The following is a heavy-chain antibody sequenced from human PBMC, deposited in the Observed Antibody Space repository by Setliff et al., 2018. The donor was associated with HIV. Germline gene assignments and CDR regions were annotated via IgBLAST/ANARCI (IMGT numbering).Heavy chain of an antibody. V-gene: IGHV4-4*09. Sequence: SETLSLTCTVSGGSITNYYWSWIRQPPGKGLQWIGYIYTSGSTNYNPSLKSRVTISVDTSKNQFSLKLSSVTAADAAVYYCARGSYSSSWYGSHFDYWGQGILVTVSS. CDR2: IYTSGST. D-gene: IGHD6-13*01. J-gene: IGHJ4*02. CDR3: ARGSYSSSWYGSHFDY. CDR1: GGSITNYY.